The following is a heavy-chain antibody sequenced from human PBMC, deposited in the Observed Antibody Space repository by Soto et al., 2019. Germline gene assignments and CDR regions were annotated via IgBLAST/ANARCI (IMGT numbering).Heavy chain of an antibody. CDR3: AKGTYYYDSSGYQYGGVFDY. Sequence: GGSLRLSCAASGFTFSSYAMSWVRQAPGKGLEWVSAISGSGGSTYYADSVKGRFTISRDNSKNTRYLQMNSLRAEDTAVYYCAKGTYYYDSSGYQYGGVFDYWGQGTLVTVSS. CDR1: GFTFSSYA. D-gene: IGHD3-22*01. J-gene: IGHJ4*02. CDR2: ISGSGGST. V-gene: IGHV3-23*01.